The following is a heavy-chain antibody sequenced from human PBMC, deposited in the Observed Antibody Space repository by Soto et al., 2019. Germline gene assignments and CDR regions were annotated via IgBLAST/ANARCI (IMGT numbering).Heavy chain of an antibody. Sequence: EVQLLESGGGLVQPGGSPRLSCAASGFTFSSYAMSWVRQAPGKGLEWVSAISGSGGSTYYADSVKGRFTISRDNSKNTLYLQMNSLRAEDTAVYYCAKDLGYSSSWFSFDYWGQGTLVAVSS. CDR1: GFTFSSYA. CDR2: ISGSGGST. CDR3: AKDLGYSSSWFSFDY. J-gene: IGHJ4*02. D-gene: IGHD6-13*01. V-gene: IGHV3-23*01.